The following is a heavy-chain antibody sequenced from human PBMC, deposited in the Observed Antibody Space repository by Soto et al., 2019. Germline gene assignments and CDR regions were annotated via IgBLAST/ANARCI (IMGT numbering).Heavy chain of an antibody. CDR2: IYYSGST. D-gene: IGHD4-17*01. CDR3: ARVLLYGDYSSYFDY. CDR1: GGSISSYY. Sequence: SETLSLTCTVSGGSISSYYWSWIRQPPGKGLEWIGYIYYSGSTNYNPSLKSRVTISVDTSKNQFSLKLSSVTAADTAVYYCARVLLYGDYSSYFDYWGQGTLVTVSS. V-gene: IGHV4-59*01. J-gene: IGHJ4*02.